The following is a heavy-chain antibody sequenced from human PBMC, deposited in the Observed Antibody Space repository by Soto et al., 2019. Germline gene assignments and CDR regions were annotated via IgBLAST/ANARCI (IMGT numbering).Heavy chain of an antibody. CDR2: IIPILGSA. J-gene: IGHJ3*02. CDR1: GGTLSNYA. CDR3: ACRERVDAFDN. Sequence: QVPLVQSGAEVKKPGSSVKVSCKASGGTLSNYAISWVRQAPGQGLEWMGGIIPILGSANYAQKFQDRVTITADESTSTTYMELSSLRSGDAAVYYCACRERVDAFDNWGQGTMVTVSS. V-gene: IGHV1-69*01. D-gene: IGHD1-26*01.